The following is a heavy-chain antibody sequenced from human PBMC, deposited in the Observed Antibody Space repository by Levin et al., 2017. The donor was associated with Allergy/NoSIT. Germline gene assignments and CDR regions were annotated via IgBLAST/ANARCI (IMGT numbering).Heavy chain of an antibody. D-gene: IGHD2-8*01. CDR1: GGSISTSSYY. V-gene: IGHV4-39*07. CDR2: IYYSGSA. Sequence: KTSETLSLTCTVSGGSISTSSYYWGWIRQPPGTGLEWLGNIYYSGSAYYSPSLRSRVTISVDTSKNQFSLRLTSVTAADTAVYYCARDEMVHEIQYYYGIDVWGQGIPVTVSS. J-gene: IGHJ6*02. CDR3: ARDEMVHEIQYYYGIDV.